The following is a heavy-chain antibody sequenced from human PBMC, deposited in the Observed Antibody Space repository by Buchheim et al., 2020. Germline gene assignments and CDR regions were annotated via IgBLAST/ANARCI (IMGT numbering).Heavy chain of an antibody. Sequence: EVQLVESGGTLVQPGGSLRLSCVTSEFTFGRYWMNWVRQAPGKGLEWVANIKHDGNEKFYVDSVKGRFTISRDNSKNTLYLQMNSLRAEDTAVYYCARHGMDVWGQGTT. J-gene: IGHJ6*02. CDR1: EFTFGRYW. V-gene: IGHV3-7*01. CDR3: ARHGMDV. CDR2: IKHDGNEK.